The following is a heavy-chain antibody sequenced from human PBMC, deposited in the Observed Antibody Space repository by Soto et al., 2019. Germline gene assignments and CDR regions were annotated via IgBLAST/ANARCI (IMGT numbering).Heavy chain of an antibody. V-gene: IGHV3-30*03. CDR3: GRERVPVLGSDFDHGIDV. Sequence: QVQLVESGGGVVQPGRSLRLSCAASGFTFSSHGIYWVRQAPGKGLECVAFISNDGRTKHYADSVKGRFTISRDNSKNTVSLQMSSLRAEDMAVYYCGRERVPVLGSDFDHGIDVRGQGTTVTVSS. D-gene: IGHD1-26*01. CDR1: GFTFSSHG. CDR2: ISNDGRTK. J-gene: IGHJ6*02.